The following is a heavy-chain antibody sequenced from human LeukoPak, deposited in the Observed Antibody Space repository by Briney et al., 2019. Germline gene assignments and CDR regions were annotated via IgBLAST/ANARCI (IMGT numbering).Heavy chain of an antibody. CDR1: GGSISSGGYY. CDR2: IYYSGST. J-gene: IGHJ3*02. V-gene: IGHV4-31*03. CDR3: ARNYYDSSGYYRDDAFDI. Sequence: SQTLSLTCTVSGGSISSGGYYWSWIRQHPGKGLEWIGYIYYSGSTYYNPSLKSRVTISVDTSKNQFSLKLSSETAADTAVYYCARNYYDSSGYYRDDAFDIWGQGTMVTVSS. D-gene: IGHD3-22*01.